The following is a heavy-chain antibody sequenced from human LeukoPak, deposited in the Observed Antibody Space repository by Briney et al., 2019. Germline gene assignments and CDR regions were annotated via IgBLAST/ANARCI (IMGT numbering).Heavy chain of an antibody. D-gene: IGHD6-13*01. CDR2: LYYTGST. CDR1: GGSITNNY. J-gene: IGHJ5*02. Sequence: SETLSLTCTVSGGSITNNYWAWIRQPPGKGLEWIGSLYYTGSTYYNPSLESRVTISVDTSKNQFSLKLNSVTAADTAVYYCARHRYTTTWSPYNYFDPWGQGTLVTVSS. CDR3: ARHRYTTTWSPYNYFDP. V-gene: IGHV4-39*01.